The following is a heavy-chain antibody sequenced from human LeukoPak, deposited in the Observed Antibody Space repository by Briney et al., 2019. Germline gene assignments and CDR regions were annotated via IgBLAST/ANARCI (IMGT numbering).Heavy chain of an antibody. D-gene: IGHD3-22*01. J-gene: IGHJ6*02. CDR1: DVSISSGLYY. Sequence: SETLSLTCSVSDVSISSGLYYWGWIRQSPGRGLEWIGSISYSGTTFYTPSLKSRGTISVDTSKNQFSLKVSSVTAADTAVYYCARGLFHSSGLPYAMDVWGQGTTVTVSS. V-gene: IGHV4-39*01. CDR3: ARGLFHSSGLPYAMDV. CDR2: ISYSGTT.